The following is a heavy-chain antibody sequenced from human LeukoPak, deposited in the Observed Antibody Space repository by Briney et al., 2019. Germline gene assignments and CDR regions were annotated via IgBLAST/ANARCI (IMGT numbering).Heavy chain of an antibody. V-gene: IGHV4-61*02. J-gene: IGHJ5*02. Sequence: SETLSLTCTVSGGSISSGSYYWSWIRQPAGKGLEWIGRIYTSGSTNYNPSLKSRVTISVDTSKNQFSLKLSSVTAADTAVYYCARAAYSSSWYDNWFDPWGQGTLVTVSS. CDR2: IYTSGST. CDR1: GGSISSGSYY. D-gene: IGHD6-13*01. CDR3: ARAAYSSSWYDNWFDP.